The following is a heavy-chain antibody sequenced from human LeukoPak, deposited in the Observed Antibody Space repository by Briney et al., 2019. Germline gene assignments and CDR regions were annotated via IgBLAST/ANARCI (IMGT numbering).Heavy chain of an antibody. D-gene: IGHD6-13*01. CDR3: ARGAAATY. V-gene: IGHV4-59*01. Sequence: SETLSLTCIDPGGSISSYYWSWIRQPPGKGLEWIGYIYYNGSTNYNPSLKSRVTISVDTSKNQFSLKLTSVTAADTAVYYCARGAAATYWGQGTLVTVSS. CDR1: GGSISSYY. J-gene: IGHJ4*02. CDR2: IYYNGST.